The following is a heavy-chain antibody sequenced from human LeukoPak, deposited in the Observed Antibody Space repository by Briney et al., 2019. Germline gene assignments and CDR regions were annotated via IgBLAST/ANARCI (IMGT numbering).Heavy chain of an antibody. Sequence: PGGSLRLSCAASGFTFSNAWMSWVRQAPGKGLEWVGRLKSKSDGGTTDYAAPVKGRFTISRDDSKNTVYMQMNSLKTEDTAVYYCTTVPWWELPWAWGQGTLVTVSS. CDR3: TTVPWWELPWA. D-gene: IGHD1-26*01. CDR2: LKSKSDGGTT. J-gene: IGHJ4*02. CDR1: GFTFSNAW. V-gene: IGHV3-15*01.